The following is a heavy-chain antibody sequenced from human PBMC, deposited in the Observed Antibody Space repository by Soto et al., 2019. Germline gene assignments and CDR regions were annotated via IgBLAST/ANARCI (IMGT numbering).Heavy chain of an antibody. CDR2: IDHRGST. D-gene: IGHD4-17*01. J-gene: IGHJ6*02. CDR3: ARDKTEVTTFVYYYYGMDV. CDR1: GGSFRGYY. V-gene: IGHV4-34*01. Sequence: QVQLQQWGAGLLKPSETLSLTCAVYGGSFRGYYWSWIRQPPGKGLEWIGEIDHRGSTNYNPSLKDRVTISVDTSKNQFSLKLSSVTAADTAVYYCARDKTEVTTFVYYYYGMDVWGQGTTVTVSS.